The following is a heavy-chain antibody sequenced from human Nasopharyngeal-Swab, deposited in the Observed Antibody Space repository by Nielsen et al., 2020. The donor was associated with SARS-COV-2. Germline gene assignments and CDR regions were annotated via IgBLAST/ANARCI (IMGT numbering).Heavy chain of an antibody. D-gene: IGHD1-7*01. CDR2: INPNSGGT. V-gene: IGHV1-2*02. CDR3: ARAVDKLRASVSPNYGMDV. CDR1: GYTFTGYY. J-gene: IGHJ6*02. Sequence: ASVKVSCKASGYTFTGYYMHWVRQAPGQGLEWMGWINPNSGGTNYAQKFQGRVTMTRDTSISTAYMELSRLRSDDTAVYYCARAVDKLRASVSPNYGMDVWGQGTTVTVSS.